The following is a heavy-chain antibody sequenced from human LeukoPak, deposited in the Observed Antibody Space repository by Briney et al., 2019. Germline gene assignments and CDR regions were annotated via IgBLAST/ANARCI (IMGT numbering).Heavy chain of an antibody. Sequence: GGSLRLSCAASGFTLTSDSMNRVRQAPGKGLEWISYISSGATTTYYADSVKGRFTISRDNAKNTLFLQMNSLRVDDTAVYYCAKGTVGAKYWGQGTLVIVSS. CDR1: GFTLTSDS. D-gene: IGHD1-26*01. V-gene: IGHV3-48*04. CDR3: AKGTVGAKY. CDR2: ISSGATTT. J-gene: IGHJ4*02.